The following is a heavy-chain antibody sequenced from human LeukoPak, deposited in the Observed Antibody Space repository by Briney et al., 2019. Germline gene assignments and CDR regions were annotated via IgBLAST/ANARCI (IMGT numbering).Heavy chain of an antibody. V-gene: IGHV3-23*01. Sequence: GGSLRLSCAASGFTFSSYAMSWVRQAPGKGLEWVSGFSGSGGAYYTDSVKGRFTISRDNSKNTLYLQMNSLRVEDTAVYYCARAGAYYYDSSGYNWFDPWGQGSLVTVSS. J-gene: IGHJ5*02. CDR1: GFTFSSYA. CDR2: FSGSGGA. D-gene: IGHD3-22*01. CDR3: ARAGAYYYDSSGYNWFDP.